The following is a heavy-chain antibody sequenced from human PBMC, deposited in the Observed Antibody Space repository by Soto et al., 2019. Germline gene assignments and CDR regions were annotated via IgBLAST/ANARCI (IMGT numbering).Heavy chain of an antibody. V-gene: IGHV4-34*01. J-gene: IGHJ5*02. Sequence: SETLSLTCAVYGGFFSGSYWGWIRQPPWKGLEWIGEINHSGSTNYNPSLKSRVTISVDTSKNQFSLKLSSVTAADTAVYYCARGGYCSGGSCYQGWFDPWGQGTLVTVSS. CDR1: GGFFSGSY. D-gene: IGHD2-15*01. CDR3: ARGGYCSGGSCYQGWFDP. CDR2: INHSGST.